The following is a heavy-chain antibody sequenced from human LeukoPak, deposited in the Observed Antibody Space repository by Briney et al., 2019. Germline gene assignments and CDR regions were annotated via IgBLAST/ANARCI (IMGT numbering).Heavy chain of an antibody. Sequence: GGSLRLSCAASGFTFDDYAMHWVRQAPGKGLEWVSGISWNSGSIGYADSVKGRFTISRDNAKNSLYLQMNSLRAEDTALYYCAKDIYPWYYYDSSGYYYGVGDYWGQGTLVTVSS. D-gene: IGHD3-22*01. V-gene: IGHV3-9*01. CDR3: AKDIYPWYYYDSSGYYYGVGDY. J-gene: IGHJ4*02. CDR2: ISWNSGSI. CDR1: GFTFDDYA.